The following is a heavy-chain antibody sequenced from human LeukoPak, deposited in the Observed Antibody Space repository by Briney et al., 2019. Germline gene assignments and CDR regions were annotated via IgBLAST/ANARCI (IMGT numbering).Heavy chain of an antibody. CDR1: GISFSGYY. Sequence: SETLSLTCAVYGISFSGYYWSWIRQSPGKGLEWIGEINHSGSTNYNPSLKSRITISVDTSKNQFSLRLTSVTAADTAVYYCTVQGGWNAFDVWGQGTMVTVSS. J-gene: IGHJ3*01. CDR2: INHSGST. CDR3: TVQGGWNAFDV. V-gene: IGHV4-34*01. D-gene: IGHD3-10*01.